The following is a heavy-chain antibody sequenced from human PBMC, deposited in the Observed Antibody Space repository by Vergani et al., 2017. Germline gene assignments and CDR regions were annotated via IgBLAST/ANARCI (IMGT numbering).Heavy chain of an antibody. CDR1: GGSSSGYY. CDR3: ARGNPNWFDP. CDR2: INHSGST. J-gene: IGHJ5*02. V-gene: IGHV4-34*01. Sequence: QVQLQQWGAGLLKPSETLSFTCAVYGGSSSGYYWSWIRQPPGKGLEWIGEINHSGSTNYNPSLKSRVTISVDTSKNQFSLKLSSVTAADTAVYYCARGNPNWFDPWGQGTLVTVSS.